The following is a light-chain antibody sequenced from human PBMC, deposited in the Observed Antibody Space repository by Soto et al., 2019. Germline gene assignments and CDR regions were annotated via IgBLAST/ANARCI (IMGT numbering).Light chain of an antibody. Sequence: QSALTQPRSVSGSPGQSVTLSCTGTSSDVGSYNYVSWYQHHPGEAPKLMIYDVTKRPSGVPDRFSGSKSGNTASLTISVLQAEDEADYYGCSFAGSYTRYVFGSGTKVTVL. CDR1: SSDVGSYNY. CDR3: CSFAGSYTRYV. CDR2: DVT. V-gene: IGLV2-11*01. J-gene: IGLJ1*01.